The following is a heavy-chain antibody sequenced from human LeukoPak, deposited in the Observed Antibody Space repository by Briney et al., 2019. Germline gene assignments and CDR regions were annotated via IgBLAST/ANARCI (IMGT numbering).Heavy chain of an antibody. Sequence: TGGSLRLSCAASGFTFSSYWMSWVRQAPGKGLEWVSSISSIGSTIYYADSVKGRFTISRDNAKNSLYLQMNSLRAEDTAVYYCARGLYYYGSGSYNLGYWGQGTLVTVSS. J-gene: IGHJ4*02. D-gene: IGHD3-10*01. CDR2: ISSIGSTI. V-gene: IGHV3-48*01. CDR3: ARGLYYYGSGSYNLGY. CDR1: GFTFSSYW.